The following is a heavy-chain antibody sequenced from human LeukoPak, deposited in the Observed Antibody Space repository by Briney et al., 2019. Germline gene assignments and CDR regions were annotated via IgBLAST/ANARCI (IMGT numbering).Heavy chain of an antibody. CDR3: ARPYCSSTDCPTFDD. D-gene: IGHD2-2*01. V-gene: IGHV3-48*01. Sequence: QPGGSLRLSRVVSGFTLSTYNMNWVRQAPGKGLEWVSYISSSSDTIFYADSVRGRFTISRDNAKKSLYLQMSSLRAEDTAVYYCARPYCSSTDCPTFDDWGQGTLVTVSS. J-gene: IGHJ4*02. CDR2: ISSSSDTI. CDR1: GFTLSTYN.